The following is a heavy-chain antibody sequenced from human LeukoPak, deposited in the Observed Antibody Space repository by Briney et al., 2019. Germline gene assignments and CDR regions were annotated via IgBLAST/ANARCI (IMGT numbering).Heavy chain of an antibody. V-gene: IGHV4-39*01. CDR3: ARNATVTTLKRAYNWFDP. J-gene: IGHJ5*02. D-gene: IGHD4-17*01. Sequence: SETLSLTCTVSGGSISSSSYYWGWIRQPPGEGLAWIGGIYYSGSTHYNPSLKSRVSISVDTSKNQFSLKLSSVTAADTAVYYCARNATVTTLKRAYNWFDPWGQGTLVTVSS. CDR1: GGSISSSSYY. CDR2: IYYSGST.